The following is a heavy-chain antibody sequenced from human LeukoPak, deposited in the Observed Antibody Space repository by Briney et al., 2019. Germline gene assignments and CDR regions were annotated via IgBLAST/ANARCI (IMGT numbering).Heavy chain of an antibody. CDR3: ARLAGYGDLADY. CDR1: GGSFSGYY. CDR2: INHSGST. J-gene: IGHJ4*02. D-gene: IGHD4-17*01. V-gene: IGHV4-34*01. Sequence: SETLSLTCAVYGGSFSGYYWSWIRQPPGKGLEWIGEINHSGSTNYNPSLKSRVTISVDTSKNQFSLKLSSVTAADTAVYYCARLAGYGDLADYWGQGTLVTVSS.